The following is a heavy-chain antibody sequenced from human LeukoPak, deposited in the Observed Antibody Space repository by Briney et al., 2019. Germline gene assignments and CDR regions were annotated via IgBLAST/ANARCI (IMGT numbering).Heavy chain of an antibody. Sequence: GGSLRLSCAASGFTFSSYSVNWVRQAPGKGLEWVSYISSSSSTIYYADSVKGRFTISRDNAKNSLYLQMNSLRAEDTAVYYCARDAPYSYGPMPFDYWGQGTLVTVSS. CDR1: GFTFSSYS. CDR2: ISSSSSTI. J-gene: IGHJ4*02. CDR3: ARDAPYSYGPMPFDY. D-gene: IGHD5-18*01. V-gene: IGHV3-48*01.